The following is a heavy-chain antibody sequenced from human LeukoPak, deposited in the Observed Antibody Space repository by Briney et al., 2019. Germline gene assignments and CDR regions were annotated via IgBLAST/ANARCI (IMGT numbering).Heavy chain of an antibody. J-gene: IGHJ4*02. CDR1: GFPLSSYA. D-gene: IGHD2-21*01. CDR2: TSTSDDRT. V-gene: IGHV3-23*01. CDR3: ARAPVTSCRGAFCYPFDL. Sequence: GGSLRLSCAASGFPLSSYAMSWVRQVPGKGLEWVSATSTSDDRTYHADSVRGRFTIYRDNFRNTPYLQMNRLRVEDAALYYCARAPVTSCRGAFCYPFDLWGQGVLVTVSS.